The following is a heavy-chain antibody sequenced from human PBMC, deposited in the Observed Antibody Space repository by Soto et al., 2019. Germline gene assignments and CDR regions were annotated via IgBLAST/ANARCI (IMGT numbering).Heavy chain of an antibody. J-gene: IGHJ5*02. CDR1: GYTSTSYD. V-gene: IGHV1-8*01. Sequence: QVQLVQSGAEVKKPGASVKVSCKASGYTSTSYDINWVRQANGQGLEWMGWMNANSGNTGYAQKFPGRVTMTRNTSISTAYMELSSLKSEDTALYYCARGGGGIVLGPAATVGWFDPWGQGTLVTVSS. CDR2: MNANSGNT. CDR3: ARGGGGIVLGPAATVGWFDP. D-gene: IGHD2-2*01.